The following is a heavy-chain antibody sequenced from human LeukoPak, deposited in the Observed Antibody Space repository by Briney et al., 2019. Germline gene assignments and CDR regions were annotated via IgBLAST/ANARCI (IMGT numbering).Heavy chain of an antibody. CDR2: IQYDGSNK. CDR1: GFTFSTYG. V-gene: IGHV3-30*02. D-gene: IGHD3-10*01. J-gene: IGHJ4*02. CDR3: AKDGDVLLWFGELLPFDY. Sequence: GGSLRLSCAASGFTFSTYGMHWVRQAPGKGLEWVTFIQYDGSNKYDADSVKGRFTISRDNSKNTLYLQMNSLRAEDTAVYYCAKDGDVLLWFGELLPFDYWGQGTLVTVSS.